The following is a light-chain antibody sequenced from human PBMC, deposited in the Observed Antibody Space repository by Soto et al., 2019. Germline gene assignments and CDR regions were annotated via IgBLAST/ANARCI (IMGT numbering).Light chain of an antibody. CDR3: QQYNSWPT. V-gene: IGKV3-15*01. Sequence: EIVMTQSPATLSVSPGERATLSCRASQSVSSNLAWYQQKPGQAPRLLIYGASSRATGIPARFSGSGSETEFTLTISSLQSEDFAVYYCQQYNSWPTFGGGTKV. J-gene: IGKJ4*01. CDR2: GAS. CDR1: QSVSSN.